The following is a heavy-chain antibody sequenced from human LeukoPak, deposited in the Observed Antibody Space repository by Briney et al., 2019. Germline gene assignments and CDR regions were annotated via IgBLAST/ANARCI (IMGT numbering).Heavy chain of an antibody. D-gene: IGHD5-24*01. CDR3: ARGMGRDGYTDY. Sequence: ASVKVSCKASGGTFSSYAISWVRQAPGQGLEWMGRIIPILGIANYAQKFQGRVTITADKSTNTAYMELSSLRSEDTAVYYCARGMGRDGYTDYWGQGTLVTVSS. CDR2: IIPILGIA. J-gene: IGHJ4*02. V-gene: IGHV1-69*04. CDR1: GGTFSSYA.